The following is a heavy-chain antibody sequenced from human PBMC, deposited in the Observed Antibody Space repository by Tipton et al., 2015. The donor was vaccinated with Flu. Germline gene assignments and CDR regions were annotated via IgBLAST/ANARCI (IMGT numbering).Heavy chain of an antibody. CDR3: ATVLSLGHWYFAL. Sequence: SLRLSCAASGFTFSSYDMSWVRQAPGKGLEWVSSIATSGSGTTYAESVKGRFTISRDNSKNTLNLQMNGLRAEDTAAYYCATVLSLGHWYFALWGRGTLVTVSS. D-gene: IGHD3-3*02. V-gene: IGHV3-23*01. CDR1: GFTFSSYD. CDR2: IATSGSGT. J-gene: IGHJ2*01.